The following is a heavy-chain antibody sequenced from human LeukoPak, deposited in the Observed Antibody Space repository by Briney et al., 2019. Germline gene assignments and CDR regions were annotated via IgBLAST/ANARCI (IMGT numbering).Heavy chain of an antibody. CDR1: GYSFSTYW. J-gene: IGHJ3*02. D-gene: IGHD3-3*01. Sequence: GESLKISCKGSGYSFSTYWIGWVRQMPGKGLEWMGIIYPGDSDTRYSPSFQGQVTISADKSTSTAYLQWSSLKASDTAMYYCARRITIFGVAPVDAFDIWGPGTMVTVSS. CDR3: ARRITIFGVAPVDAFDI. V-gene: IGHV5-51*01. CDR2: IYPGDSDT.